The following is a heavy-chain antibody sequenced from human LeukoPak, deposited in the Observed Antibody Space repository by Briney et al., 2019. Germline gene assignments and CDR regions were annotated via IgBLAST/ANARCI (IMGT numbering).Heavy chain of an antibody. J-gene: IGHJ4*02. CDR2: IRYDGSIK. Sequence: GGSLRLSCAASGFTFSSYGMHWVRQAPGKGLEWVALIRYDGSIKYYADSVKGRFTISRDNSKNTLYLQMNSLRVEDTAVYYCARGLVVVPAVSDYWGQGTLVTVSS. V-gene: IGHV3-30*02. CDR1: GFTFSSYG. CDR3: ARGLVVVPAVSDY. D-gene: IGHD2-2*01.